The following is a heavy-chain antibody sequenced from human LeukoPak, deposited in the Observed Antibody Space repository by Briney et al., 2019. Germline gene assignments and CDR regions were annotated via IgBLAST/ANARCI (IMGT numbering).Heavy chain of an antibody. Sequence: SVKVSCKASGGTFSSYAISWVRQAPGQGLEWMGGIIPIFRTANYAQKFQGRVTITADESTSTAYMELSSLRSEDTAVYYCAREDKVLWFGELQLGGARHPNYYYMDVWGKGTTVTLSS. CDR2: IIPIFRTA. CDR3: AREDKVLWFGELQLGGARHPNYYYMDV. D-gene: IGHD3-10*01. V-gene: IGHV1-69*13. CDR1: GGTFSSYA. J-gene: IGHJ6*03.